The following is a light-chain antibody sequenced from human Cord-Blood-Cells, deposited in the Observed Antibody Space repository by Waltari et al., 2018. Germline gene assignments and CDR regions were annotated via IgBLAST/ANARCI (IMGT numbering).Light chain of an antibody. Sequence: QSALTQPRSVSGSPGQSVTIPCTGTSSDVGGSNYCSWYQQHPGKAPKLMIYDVSKRPSGVPDRFSGSKSGNTASLTISGLQAEDEADYYCCSYAGSYTFYVFGTGTKVTVL. J-gene: IGLJ1*01. CDR2: DVS. V-gene: IGLV2-11*01. CDR3: CSYAGSYTFYV. CDR1: SSDVGGSNY.